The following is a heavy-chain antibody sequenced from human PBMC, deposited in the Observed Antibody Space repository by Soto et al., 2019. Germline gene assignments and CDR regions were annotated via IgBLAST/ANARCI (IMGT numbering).Heavy chain of an antibody. D-gene: IGHD3-9*01. CDR3: VAPATRAGHYSAIKY. CDR1: GV. J-gene: IGHJ4*02. Sequence: QVQLVQSGAEVKKPGASVKVSCKLSGVHWVRQAPGKGIEWMGTFDPGDHEAIYAPKFQGRVTMTEDTSTNSAYLELSSLTSEDTAMYYCVAPATRAGHYSAIKYWGQGSLVTVSS. CDR2: FDPGDHEA. V-gene: IGHV1-24*01.